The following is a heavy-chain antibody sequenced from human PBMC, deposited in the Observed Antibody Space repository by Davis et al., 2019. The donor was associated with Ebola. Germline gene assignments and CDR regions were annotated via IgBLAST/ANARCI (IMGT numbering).Heavy chain of an antibody. J-gene: IGHJ3*02. Sequence: SVKVSCKASGGTFSSYAISWVRQAPGQGLEWMGRIIPILGIANYAQKFQGRVTITADKSTSTAYMELSSLRSEDTAVYYCATCDGDYVEDAFDIWGQGTMVTVSS. CDR2: IIPILGIA. CDR3: ATCDGDYVEDAFDI. CDR1: GGTFSSYA. D-gene: IGHD4-17*01. V-gene: IGHV1-69*04.